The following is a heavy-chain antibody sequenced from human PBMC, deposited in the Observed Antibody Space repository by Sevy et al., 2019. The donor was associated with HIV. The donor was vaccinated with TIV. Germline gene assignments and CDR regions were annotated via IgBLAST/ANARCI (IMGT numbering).Heavy chain of an antibody. CDR1: GFTFDDYT. V-gene: IGHV3-43*01. Sequence: GGSLRLSCAASGFTFDDYTMHWVRQAPGKGLEWVSLISWDGSSTYYADSVKGRFTISRDNSKNSLYLQMNSLRTEDTALYYCAKAHRPYSSGIIDYWGQGTLVTVSS. D-gene: IGHD6-19*01. CDR3: AKAHRPYSSGIIDY. J-gene: IGHJ4*02. CDR2: ISWDGSST.